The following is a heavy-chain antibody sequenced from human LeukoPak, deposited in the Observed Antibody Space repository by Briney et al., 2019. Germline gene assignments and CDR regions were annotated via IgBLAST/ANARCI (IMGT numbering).Heavy chain of an antibody. J-gene: IGHJ5*02. V-gene: IGHV1-2*06. D-gene: IGHD2-15*01. CDR3: ARDTDLELVVAATLFDP. CDR1: GYTFTGYY. CDR2: INPNSGGT. Sequence: ASVKVSCKASGYTFTGYYMHWVRQAPGQGLEWMGRINPNSGGTNYALKFQGRVTMTRDTSISTAYMELSRLRSDDTAVYYCARDTDLELVVAATLFDPWGQGTLVTVSS.